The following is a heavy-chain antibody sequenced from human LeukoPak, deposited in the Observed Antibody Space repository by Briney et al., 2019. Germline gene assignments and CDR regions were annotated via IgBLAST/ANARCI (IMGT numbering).Heavy chain of an antibody. CDR3: ARYGGPRVHDAFDI. J-gene: IGHJ3*02. V-gene: IGHV3-21*01. CDR1: GFTFSSYS. Sequence: NPGGSLRPSCAASGFTFSSYSMNWVRQAPGKGLEWVSSISSSSSYIYYADSVKGRFTISRDNAKNSLYLQMNSLRAEDTAVYYCARYGGPRVHDAFDIWGQGTMVTVSS. CDR2: ISSSSSYI. D-gene: IGHD4-23*01.